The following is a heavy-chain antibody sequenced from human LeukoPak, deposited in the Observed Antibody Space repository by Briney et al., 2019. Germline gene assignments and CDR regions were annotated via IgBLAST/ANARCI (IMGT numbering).Heavy chain of an antibody. Sequence: ASVKVSCKASGYPFTGYYMHWVRQAPGQGLEWMGWINPNSGGTNYAQKFQGRVTMTRDTSISTAYMELSRLRSDDTAVYCCARTRESYSSGWYSDYWGQGTLVTVSS. CDR1: GYPFTGYY. CDR2: INPNSGGT. J-gene: IGHJ4*02. CDR3: ARTRESYSSGWYSDY. D-gene: IGHD6-19*01. V-gene: IGHV1-2*02.